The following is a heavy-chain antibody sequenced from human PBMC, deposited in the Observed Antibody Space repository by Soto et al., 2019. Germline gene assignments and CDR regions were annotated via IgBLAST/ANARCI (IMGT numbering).Heavy chain of an antibody. CDR1: GFTFSDYY. CDR2: ISSSGSTI. D-gene: IGHD3-22*01. V-gene: IGHV3-11*01. CDR3: ARGFSHYYDSSGPFDP. J-gene: IGHJ5*02. Sequence: GSLRLSCAASGFTFSDYYMSWIRQAPGKGLEWVSYISSSGSTIYYADSVKGRFTISRDNAKNSLYLQMNSLRAEDTAVYYCARGFSHYYDSSGPFDPWGQGTLVTVSS.